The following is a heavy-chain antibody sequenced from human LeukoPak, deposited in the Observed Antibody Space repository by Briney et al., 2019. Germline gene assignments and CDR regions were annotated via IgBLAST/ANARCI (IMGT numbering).Heavy chain of an antibody. V-gene: IGHV3-23*01. CDR2: ISGSGANT. Sequence: GGSLRLSCAASGFTFSNYAMSWIRQAPAKGVEWVSGISGSGANTYHADSVKGRFTISRDNSKNTLYVQMNSLRAEDTAVYYCATEKGDSPDYWGQGTLVTVSS. J-gene: IGHJ4*02. CDR3: ATEKGDSPDY. CDR1: GFTFSNYA. D-gene: IGHD2-21*01.